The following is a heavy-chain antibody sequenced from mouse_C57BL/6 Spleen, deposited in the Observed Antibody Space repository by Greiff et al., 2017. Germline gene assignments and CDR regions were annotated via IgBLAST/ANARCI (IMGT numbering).Heavy chain of an antibody. J-gene: IGHJ2*01. CDR1: GFTFSSYT. D-gene: IGHD2-1*01. Sequence: EVMLVESGGGLVKPGGSLKLSCAASGFTFSSYTMSWVRQTPAKRLAWVATISGGGGNTYYPDSVKGRFPLSRDNAKNTLYLQMSSLRSEDTALYYCARHPTYGNYVYFDCWGQGTTLTVSS. CDR3: ARHPTYGNYVYFDC. V-gene: IGHV5-9*01. CDR2: ISGGGGNT.